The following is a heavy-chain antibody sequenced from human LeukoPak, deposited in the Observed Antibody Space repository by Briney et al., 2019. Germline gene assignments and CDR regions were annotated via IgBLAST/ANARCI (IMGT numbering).Heavy chain of an antibody. V-gene: IGHV1-69*04. CDR3: ARDRYYDSSPPDAFDI. CDR2: IIPILGIA. J-gene: IGHJ3*02. Sequence: SVKVSRKASGGTFSSYAISWVRQAPGQGLEWMGRIIPILGIANYAQKFQGRVTITADKSTSTAYMELSSLRSEDTAVYYCARDRYYDSSPPDAFDIWGQGTMVTVSS. CDR1: GGTFSSYA. D-gene: IGHD3-22*01.